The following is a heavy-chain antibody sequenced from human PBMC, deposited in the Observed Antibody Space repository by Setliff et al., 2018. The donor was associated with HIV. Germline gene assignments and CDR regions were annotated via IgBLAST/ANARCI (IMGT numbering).Heavy chain of an antibody. J-gene: IGHJ5*02. CDR2: ISGSGDRT. V-gene: IGHV3-23*01. D-gene: IGHD3-3*01. CDR3: AKDYTPTFWEYNWFDT. CDR1: GLTFDYYA. Sequence: PGGSLRLSCEAYGLTFDYYAMTWVRQAPGKGLEWVSGISGSGDRTFYADSVKGRFTVSRDNSKDTLFLQMNSLRAEDTAIYFCAKDYTPTFWEYNWFDTWGQGTLVTVSS.